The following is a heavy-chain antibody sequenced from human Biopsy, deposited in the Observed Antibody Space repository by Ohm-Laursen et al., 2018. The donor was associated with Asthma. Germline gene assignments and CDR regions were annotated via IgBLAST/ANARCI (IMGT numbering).Heavy chain of an antibody. V-gene: IGHV3-30*03. Sequence: SLRLSCAASGFTFSSYSMNWVRQAPGKGLEWVAVISYDGSNKYYADSVKGRFTISRDNSKNTLYLQMNSLRAEDTAVYYCARGGIAVAHFDYWGQGTLVTVSS. D-gene: IGHD6-19*01. CDR1: GFTFSSYS. CDR3: ARGGIAVAHFDY. CDR2: ISYDGSNK. J-gene: IGHJ4*02.